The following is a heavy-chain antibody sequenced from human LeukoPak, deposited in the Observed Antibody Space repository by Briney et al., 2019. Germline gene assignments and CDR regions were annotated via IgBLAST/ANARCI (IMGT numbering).Heavy chain of an antibody. CDR2: FDPEDGET. CDR1: GYTLTELS. J-gene: IGHJ6*02. Sequence: ASVKVSCKVSGYTLTELSTHWVRQTPGKGLEWMGGFDPEDGETIYAQKFQGRVTMTEDTSTDTVYMELSSLSSEDTAVYYCATGLGSQWEPPLENYYYGTDVWGQGTTVTVSS. CDR3: ATGLGSQWEPPLENYYYGTDV. V-gene: IGHV1-24*01. D-gene: IGHD1-26*01.